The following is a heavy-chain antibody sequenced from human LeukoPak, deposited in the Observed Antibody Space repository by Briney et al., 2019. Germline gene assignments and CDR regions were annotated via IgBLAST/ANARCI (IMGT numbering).Heavy chain of an antibody. CDR1: GGSISSGGYY. V-gene: IGHV4-31*03. D-gene: IGHD3-22*01. J-gene: IGHJ1*01. CDR2: IYYSGST. CDR3: ARTYYYDSSGYFQH. Sequence: PSETLSLTCTVSGGSISSGGYYWSWIRRHPGKGLEWIGYIYYSGSTYYNPSLKSRVTISVDTSKNQFSLKLSSVTAADTAVYYCARTYYYDSSGYFQHWGQGTLVTVSS.